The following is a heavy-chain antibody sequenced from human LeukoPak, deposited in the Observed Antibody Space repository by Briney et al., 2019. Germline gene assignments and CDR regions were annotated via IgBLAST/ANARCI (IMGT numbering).Heavy chain of an antibody. D-gene: IGHD6-25*01. CDR2: INWNGGST. CDR3: ARERAAARGCFDY. V-gene: IGHV3-20*04. Sequence: AGGSLRLSCAASGFTFNNYAMSWVRQAPGKGLEWVSGINWNGGSTGYADSVKGRFTISRDNAKNSLYLQMNSLRAEDTALYYCARERAAARGCFDYWGQGTLVTVSS. J-gene: IGHJ4*02. CDR1: GFTFNNYA.